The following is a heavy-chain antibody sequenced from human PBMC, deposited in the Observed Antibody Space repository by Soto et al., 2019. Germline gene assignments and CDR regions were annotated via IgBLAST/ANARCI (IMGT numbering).Heavy chain of an antibody. CDR2: INHSGST. V-gene: IGHV4-34*01. J-gene: IGHJ5*02. CDR3: ARVRALVVVAASDWFAP. Sequence: PSETLSLTCAVYGGSFSGYYWSWIRQPPGKGLEWIGEINHSGSTNYNPSLKSRVTISVDTSKNQFSLKLSSVTAADTAVYYCARVRALVVVAASDWFAPGGKGTLVPAS. D-gene: IGHD2-15*01. CDR1: GGSFSGYY.